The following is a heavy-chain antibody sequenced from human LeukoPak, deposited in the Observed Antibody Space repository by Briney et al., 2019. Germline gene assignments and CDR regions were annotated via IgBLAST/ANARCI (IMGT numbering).Heavy chain of an antibody. CDR2: IKQDGSEK. V-gene: IGHV3-7*01. D-gene: IGHD3-10*01. CDR3: ARVIAMVRGRSVYYGMDV. CDR1: GFTFSSYW. Sequence: GGSLRLSCAASGFTFSSYWMSWVRQAPGKGLKWVANIKQDGSEKYYVDSVKGRFTISRDNAKNSLYLQMNSLRAEDTAVYYCARVIAMVRGRSVYYGMDVWGQGTTVTVSS. J-gene: IGHJ6*02.